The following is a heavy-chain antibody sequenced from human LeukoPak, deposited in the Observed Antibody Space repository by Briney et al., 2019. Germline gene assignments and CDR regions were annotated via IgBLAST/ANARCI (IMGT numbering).Heavy chain of an antibody. D-gene: IGHD6-19*01. J-gene: IGHJ4*02. CDR2: INTDGTVT. CDR3: ATKQWLAPPPDS. CDR1: GFTFSKYW. Sequence: GGSPRLSCAASGFTFSKYWMLWVRQAPGKGLESVSRINTDGTVTTYADSVKGRFTVSRDNADNTMFLQMNSVRDDDTAVYYCATKQWLAPPPDSWGQGTPVTVSS. V-gene: IGHV3-74*01.